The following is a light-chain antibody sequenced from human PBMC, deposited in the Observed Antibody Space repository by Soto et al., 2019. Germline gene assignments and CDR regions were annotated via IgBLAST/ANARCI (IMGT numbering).Light chain of an antibody. CDR1: QSVSSY. CDR2: DAS. J-gene: IGKJ2*01. V-gene: IGKV3-15*01. CDR3: QEYYNWPPGKT. Sequence: EIVMTQSPVTLSVSPGERATLSCRASQSVSSYVAWYQHKPGQAPRLLIYDASIRATGIPVRFSGSGSGTDVTLTISSLQSEDFSVYYCQEYYNWPPGKTFGQGTKLEIK.